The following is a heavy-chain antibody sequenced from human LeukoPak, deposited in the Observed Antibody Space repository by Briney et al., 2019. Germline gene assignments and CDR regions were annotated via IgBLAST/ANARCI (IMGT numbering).Heavy chain of an antibody. V-gene: IGHV4-38-2*02. CDR3: ARVQLGVSSSYYYYYMDV. Sequence: SETLSLTCTVSGGSISSYYWSWIRQPPGKGLGWIGSIYHSGSTYYNPSLKSRVTISVDTSKNQFSLKLSSVTAADTAVYYCARVQLGVSSSYYYYYMDVWGKGTTVTVSS. CDR1: GGSISSYY. D-gene: IGHD6-6*01. CDR2: IYHSGST. J-gene: IGHJ6*03.